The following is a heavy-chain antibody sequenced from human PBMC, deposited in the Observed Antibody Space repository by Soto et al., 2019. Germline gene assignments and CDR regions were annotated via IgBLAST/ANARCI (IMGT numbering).Heavy chain of an antibody. Sequence: XXTLSLPFTVSGGSISSYYWRWIRQPPGKGLEWIGYIFYSGSTQYNPSLKSRVTISVDTSKNQFSLRLSSVTAADTAVYYCARVGGYAQWPRLWGPGTLVTVSS. CDR2: IFYSGST. CDR1: GGSISSYY. J-gene: IGHJ4*02. CDR3: ARVGGYAQWPRL. V-gene: IGHV4-59*01. D-gene: IGHD5-12*01.